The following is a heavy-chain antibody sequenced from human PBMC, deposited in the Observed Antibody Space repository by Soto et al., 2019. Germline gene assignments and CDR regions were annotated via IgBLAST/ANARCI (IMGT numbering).Heavy chain of an antibody. Sequence: SETLSLTCAVYGGSFSGSYWSWIRQPPGKGLERIGEINHSGSTNYNPSLKSRVTISIDTTKNQFSLKLSSVTAADTAVYYCARDASGCTNGVCYKYYGMDVWGQGTTVTVSS. J-gene: IGHJ6*02. D-gene: IGHD2-8*01. CDR3: ARDASGCTNGVCYKYYGMDV. V-gene: IGHV4-34*01. CDR1: GGSFSGSY. CDR2: INHSGST.